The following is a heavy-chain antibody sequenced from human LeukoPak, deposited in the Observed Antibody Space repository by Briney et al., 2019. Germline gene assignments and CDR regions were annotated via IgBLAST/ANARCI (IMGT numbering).Heavy chain of an antibody. CDR2: IYYSGST. Sequence: SETLSLTCTVSGGSISSGGYYWSWIRQHPGKGLEWIGYIYYSGSTYYNPSLKSRVTISVDTSKNQFSLKLSSVTAADTAVYYCARDQLGYCSGGSCKTYYYYYGMDVWGQGTTVTVSS. V-gene: IGHV4-31*03. CDR3: ARDQLGYCSGGSCKTYYYYYGMDV. J-gene: IGHJ6*02. D-gene: IGHD2-15*01. CDR1: GGSISSGGYY.